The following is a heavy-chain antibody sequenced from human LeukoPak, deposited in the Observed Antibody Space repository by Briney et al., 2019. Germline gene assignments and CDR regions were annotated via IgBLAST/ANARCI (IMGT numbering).Heavy chain of an antibody. D-gene: IGHD3-10*01. V-gene: IGHV4-34*01. CDR2: INHSGST. J-gene: IGHJ5*02. CDR3: ARNRYYYGSGNYGVPNWFDP. CDR1: GGSFSGYY. Sequence: SETLSHTCAVYGGSFSGYYWSWIRQPPGKGLEWIGEINHSGSTNYNPSLKSRVTISVDTSKNQFSLKLNSVTAADTAVYYCARNRYYYGSGNYGVPNWFDPWGQGTLVTVSS.